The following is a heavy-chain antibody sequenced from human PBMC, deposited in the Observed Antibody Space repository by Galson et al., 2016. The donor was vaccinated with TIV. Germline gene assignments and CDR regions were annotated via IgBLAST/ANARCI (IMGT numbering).Heavy chain of an antibody. J-gene: IGHJ6*02. D-gene: IGHD3-22*01. CDR1: GFTFSSYA. CDR3: AKVPSSGFSYYYGIDV. V-gene: IGHV3-23*01. CDR2: IRGGGGSS. Sequence: SLRLSCAASGFTFSSYALTWVRQAPGKGLEWVSAIRGGGGSSYYGDSVKGRFTISRDNSEKMLYLQMNSLRAEDTAVYYCAKVPSSGFSYYYGIDVWGHGTTVTVS.